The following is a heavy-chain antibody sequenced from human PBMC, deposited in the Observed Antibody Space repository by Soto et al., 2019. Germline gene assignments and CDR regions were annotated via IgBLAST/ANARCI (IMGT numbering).Heavy chain of an antibody. J-gene: IGHJ5*02. CDR2: IYYSGST. V-gene: IGHV4-61*01. CDR1: GGSISSRNYY. D-gene: IGHD3-22*01. Sequence: PSETLSLTCTVSGGSISSRNYYWSWIRQPPGKGLEWIGYIYYSGSTNYNPSLKSRVTISVDTSKNQFSLKLSSVTAADTAVYYCARSSGRYNWFDPWGQGTLVTVSS. CDR3: ARSSGRYNWFDP.